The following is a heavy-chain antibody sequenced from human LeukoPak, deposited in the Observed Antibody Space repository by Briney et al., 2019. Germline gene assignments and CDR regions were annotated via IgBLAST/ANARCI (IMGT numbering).Heavy chain of an antibody. V-gene: IGHV3-23*01. CDR1: GFTLSSYA. J-gene: IGHJ4*02. CDR3: ARDGSWGWAQYDH. CDR2: ITYNGDDR. Sequence: GGSLRLSCAVSGFTLSSYAMGWVRQAPGKGLEWVAGITYNGDDRNYADSVKGRFTISRDNSKSTLDLQMNSLRAEDTALYYCARDGSWGWAQYDHWGQGILVTVSS. D-gene: IGHD5-24*01.